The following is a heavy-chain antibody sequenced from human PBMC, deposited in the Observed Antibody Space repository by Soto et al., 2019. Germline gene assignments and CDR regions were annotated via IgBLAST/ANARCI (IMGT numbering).Heavy chain of an antibody. V-gene: IGHV3-23*01. Sequence: GGSLRLSCAASGFTFSSYAMSWVRQAPGKGLEWVSAISGSGGSTYYADSVKGRFTISRDNSKNTLYLQMNILSAEDTAVYYCAKVKGSSWYFDYWGQGTLVTVSS. D-gene: IGHD6-13*01. CDR3: AKVKGSSWYFDY. CDR1: GFTFSSYA. CDR2: ISGSGGST. J-gene: IGHJ4*02.